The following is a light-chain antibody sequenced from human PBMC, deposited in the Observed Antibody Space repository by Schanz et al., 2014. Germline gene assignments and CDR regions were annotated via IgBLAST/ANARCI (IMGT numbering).Light chain of an antibody. CDR2: EVS. J-gene: IGLJ2*01. CDR3: CSYAGDTPHVA. Sequence: QSALPQPASVSGSPGQSITISCTGTSSDVGGYNYVSWYQQHPGKAPKLMIYEVSKRPSGVPDRFSGSKSGNTASLTISGLQTEDEADYYCCSYAGDTPHVALGGGTKLTVL. V-gene: IGLV2-14*01. CDR1: SSDVGGYNY.